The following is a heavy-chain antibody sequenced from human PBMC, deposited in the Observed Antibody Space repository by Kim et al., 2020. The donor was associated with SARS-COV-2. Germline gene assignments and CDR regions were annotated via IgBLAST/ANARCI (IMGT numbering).Heavy chain of an antibody. Sequence: SVKVSCKASGGTFSSYAISWVRQAPGQGLEWMGRIIPILGIANYAQKFQGRVTITADKSTSTAYMELSSLRSEDTAVYYCARPGLLVVAATTRAAGAEYFQHWGQGTLVNVSS. J-gene: IGHJ1*01. CDR3: ARPGLLVVAATTRAAGAEYFQH. D-gene: IGHD2-15*01. CDR1: GGTFSSYA. V-gene: IGHV1-69*04. CDR2: IIPILGIA.